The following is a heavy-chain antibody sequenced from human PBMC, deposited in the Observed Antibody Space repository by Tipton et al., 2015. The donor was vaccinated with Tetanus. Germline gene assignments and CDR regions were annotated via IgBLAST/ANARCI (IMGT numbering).Heavy chain of an antibody. V-gene: IGHV4-39*01. Sequence: TLSLTCTVSGGSISSSSYYWGWIRQPPGKGLEWIGSAYYSGSTYYNPSLKSRVTISVDTSKNQFSLELSSVTAADTAVYYCARTADNWFDPWGQGILVTVSS. CDR1: GGSISSSSYY. J-gene: IGHJ5*02. CDR2: AYYSGST. D-gene: IGHD2-21*02. CDR3: ARTADNWFDP.